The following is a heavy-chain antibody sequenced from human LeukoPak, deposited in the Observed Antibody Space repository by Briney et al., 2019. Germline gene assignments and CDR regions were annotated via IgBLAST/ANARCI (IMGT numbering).Heavy chain of an antibody. V-gene: IGHV1-8*01. CDR1: GYTFTSYD. CDR3: ATTGDGRGTYNNYYYGMDV. CDR2: MNPNSGNT. Sequence: ASVNVSCKASGYTFTSYDINWVRQATGQGLEWMGWMNPNSGNTGYAQKFQGRVTMTEDTSTDTAYMELSSLRSEDTAVYYCATTGDGRGTYNNYYYGMDVWGQGTTVTVTS. D-gene: IGHD1-26*01. J-gene: IGHJ6*02.